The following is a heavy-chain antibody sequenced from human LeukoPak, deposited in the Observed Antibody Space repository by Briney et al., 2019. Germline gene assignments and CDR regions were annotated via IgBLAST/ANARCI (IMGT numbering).Heavy chain of an antibody. V-gene: IGHV1-18*01. J-gene: IGHJ4*02. CDR3: ARDRAPRYDSSGYYSYGY. D-gene: IGHD3-22*01. Sequence: ASVKVSCKASGYTFTSYGICWVRQAPGQGLEWMGWISAYNGNTNYAQKLQGRVTMTTDTSTSTAYMELRSLRSDDTAVYYCARDRAPRYDSSGYYSYGYWGQGTLVTVSS. CDR1: GYTFTSYG. CDR2: ISAYNGNT.